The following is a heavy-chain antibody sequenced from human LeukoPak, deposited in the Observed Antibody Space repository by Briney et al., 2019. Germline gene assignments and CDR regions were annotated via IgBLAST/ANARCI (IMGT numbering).Heavy chain of an antibody. CDR2: MSGSGGRT. V-gene: IGHV3-23*01. CDR3: ARHEGSGWYLYYFDY. D-gene: IGHD6-19*01. J-gene: IGHJ4*02. Sequence: PGGSLRLSCAASGFTFSSYAMSWVRQAPGKGLDWVSSMSGSGGRTYYADSVKGRFTISRDNSKNTLYLQMNSLRAEDTAVYYCARHEGSGWYLYYFDYWGQGTLVTVSS. CDR1: GFTFSSYA.